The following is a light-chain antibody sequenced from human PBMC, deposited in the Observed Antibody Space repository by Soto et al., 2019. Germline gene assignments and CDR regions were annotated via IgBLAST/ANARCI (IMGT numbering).Light chain of an antibody. J-gene: IGKJ1*01. CDR1: QSIRSNY. CDR3: QQYGSSPWT. V-gene: IGKV3-20*01. Sequence: ETVLTQSPGTLSLSPGERATLSCRASQSIRSNYLAWYRQTPGQAPRLLIYGASNRATGIPDRFSGSGAGTDFTLIISRLEPEECALDYCQQYGSSPWTFGQGTKVEIK. CDR2: GAS.